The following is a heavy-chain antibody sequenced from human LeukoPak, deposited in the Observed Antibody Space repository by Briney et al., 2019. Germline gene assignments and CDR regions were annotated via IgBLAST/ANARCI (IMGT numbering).Heavy chain of an antibody. Sequence: ASVKVSCKASGGTFSSYAISWVRQAPGQGLEWMGGIIPIFGTANYAQKFQGRVTITADESTSTAYMELSSLRSEDTAVYYCARAPEYFDWLLHRNLNWFDPWGQGTLVTVSS. V-gene: IGHV1-69*13. J-gene: IGHJ5*02. CDR2: IIPIFGTA. CDR3: ARAPEYFDWLLHRNLNWFDP. CDR1: GGTFSSYA. D-gene: IGHD3-9*01.